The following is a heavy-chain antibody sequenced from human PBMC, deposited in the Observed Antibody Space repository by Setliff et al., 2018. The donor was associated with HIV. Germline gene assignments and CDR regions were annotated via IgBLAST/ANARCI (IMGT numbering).Heavy chain of an antibody. Sequence: SETLSLTCSVYGASISSSNSYWGWIRQPPGKRLEWLGSIYDSGSTSYNPSLSSRVTISVDTSKNQVSLRLRSVTAADTGVYYCAREGPGDCSSTSCYSSHYYMDVWGKGTTVTVSS. CDR1: GASISSSNSY. D-gene: IGHD2-2*02. CDR3: AREGPGDCSSTSCYSSHYYMDV. CDR2: IYDSGST. V-gene: IGHV4-39*02. J-gene: IGHJ6*03.